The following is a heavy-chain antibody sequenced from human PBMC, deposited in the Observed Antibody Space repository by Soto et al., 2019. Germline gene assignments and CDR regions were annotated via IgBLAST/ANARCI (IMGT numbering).Heavy chain of an antibody. V-gene: IGHV4-34*01. CDR1: GGSFSGYY. D-gene: IGHD3-3*01. J-gene: IGHJ6*03. Sequence: TSETLSLTCAVYGGSFSGYYWSWIRQPPGKGLEWIGEINHSGSTNYNPSLKSRVTISVDTSKNQFSLKLSSVTAADTAVYYCARQRYYDFSMRTQTNGLYYMDVWGKGTTVTVSS. CDR3: ARQRYYDFSMRTQTNGLYYMDV. CDR2: INHSGST.